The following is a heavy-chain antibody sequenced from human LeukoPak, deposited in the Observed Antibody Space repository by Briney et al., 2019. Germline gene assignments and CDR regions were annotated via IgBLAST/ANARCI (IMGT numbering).Heavy chain of an antibody. CDR1: GGSISSYY. V-gene: IGHV4-4*09. J-gene: IGHJ4*02. Sequence: SETPSLTCTVSGGSISSYYWSWIRQPPGKGLEWIGYIYTSGSTNYNPSLKSRVTISVDTSKNQFSLKLSSVTAADTAVYYCARGVDFITGSTGYYFDYWGQGTLVTVSS. CDR2: IYTSGST. CDR3: ARGVDFITGSTGYYFDY. D-gene: IGHD1-7*01.